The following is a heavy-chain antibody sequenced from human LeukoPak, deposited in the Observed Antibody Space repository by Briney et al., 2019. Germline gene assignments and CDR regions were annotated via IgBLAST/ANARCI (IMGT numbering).Heavy chain of an antibody. V-gene: IGHV3-30-3*01. Sequence: GGSLRLSCAASGFTFSTYAVHWVRQAPGKGLEWVAVISYDGSKRYYADSVKGRFTISRDNSKNAFLQMNSLGAEDTAVYYCARDYATSGSYFDFFDYWGQGTLVTVSS. D-gene: IGHD3-22*01. J-gene: IGHJ4*02. CDR1: GFTFSTYA. CDR2: ISYDGSKR. CDR3: ARDYATSGSYFDFFDY.